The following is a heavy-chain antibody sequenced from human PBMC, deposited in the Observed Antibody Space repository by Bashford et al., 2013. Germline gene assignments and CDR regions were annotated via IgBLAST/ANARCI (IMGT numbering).Heavy chain of an antibody. CDR2: IIPIFGTA. CDR1: GGTFSSYA. V-gene: IGHV1-69*13. D-gene: IGHD5-24*01. CDR3: ARVKWLQPRVAFDI. J-gene: IGHJ3*02. Sequence: SVKVSCKASGGTFSSYAISWVRQAPGQGLEWMGGIIPIFGTANYAQKFQGRVTITADESTSTAYMELSSLRSEDTAVYYCARVKWLQPRVAFDIWGQGTMVTVSS.